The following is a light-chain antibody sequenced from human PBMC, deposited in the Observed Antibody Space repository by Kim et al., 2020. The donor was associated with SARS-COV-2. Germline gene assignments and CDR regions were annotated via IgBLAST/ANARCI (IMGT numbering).Light chain of an antibody. CDR1: QSVSSSY. V-gene: IGKV3-20*01. CDR3: QQYGSSPQT. CDR2: GAS. Sequence: SPGERATLSCRASQSVSSSYLAWYQQKAGQTPRLLINGASNRATSIPERFSGSGSGTDFTLTISRLEPEDFAVYYCQQYGSSPQTFGQGTKVDIK. J-gene: IGKJ1*01.